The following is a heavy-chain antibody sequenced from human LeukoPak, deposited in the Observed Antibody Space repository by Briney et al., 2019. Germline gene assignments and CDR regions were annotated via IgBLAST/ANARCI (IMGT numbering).Heavy chain of an antibody. D-gene: IGHD6-19*01. Sequence: ASVKVSCKASGYTFTSYYMHWVRQAPGQGLEWMGIINPSGGSTSYAQKFQGRVTMTRDTSTSTVYMELSSLRSEDTAVYYCARAGLAGTSFWFYWFDPWGQGTLVTVSS. CDR1: GYTFTSYY. J-gene: IGHJ5*02. V-gene: IGHV1-46*01. CDR3: ARAGLAGTSFWFYWFDP. CDR2: INPSGGST.